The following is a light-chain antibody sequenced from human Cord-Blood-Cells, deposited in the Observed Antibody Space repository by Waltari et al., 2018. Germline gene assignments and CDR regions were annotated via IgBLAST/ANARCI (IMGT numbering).Light chain of an antibody. CDR3: QQSYSTPLT. J-gene: IGKJ4*01. CDR1: QSLSSY. Sequence: DIQMTQSTSSLSASVGDRVTITCRASQSLSSYLNWYQQKPGKAPKLLIYAASSLQSGVPSRFSGSGSGTDFTLTISSLQPEDFATYYCQQSYSTPLTFGGGTKVEIK. V-gene: IGKV1-39*01. CDR2: AAS.